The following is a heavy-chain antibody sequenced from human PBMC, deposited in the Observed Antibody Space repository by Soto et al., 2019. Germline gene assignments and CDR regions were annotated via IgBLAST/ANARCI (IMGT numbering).Heavy chain of an antibody. CDR3: ARGVRLRFLEYPLGPYYYYMDV. CDR2: MNPNSGNT. J-gene: IGHJ6*03. V-gene: IGHV1-8*01. CDR1: GYTFTSYD. Sequence: ASVKVSCKASGYTFTSYDINWVRQATGQGLEWMGWMNPNSGNTGYAQKFQGRVTMTRNTSISTAYMELSSLRSEDTAVYYCARGVRLRFLEYPLGPYYYYMDVWGKGTTVTVSS. D-gene: IGHD3-3*01.